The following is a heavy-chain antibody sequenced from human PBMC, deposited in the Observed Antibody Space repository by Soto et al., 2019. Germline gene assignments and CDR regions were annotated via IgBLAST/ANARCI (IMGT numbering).Heavy chain of an antibody. V-gene: IGHV1-18*04. J-gene: IGHJ4*02. Sequence: ASVKVSCKASGYTFTSYGISWVRQARGRGREWMGWISAYNGNTNYAQKLQGRVTMTTDTSTSTAYMELRSLRSDDTAVYYCARVITIFGVVIIPRYYFDYWGQGTLVTVSS. CDR1: GYTFTSYG. CDR3: ARVITIFGVVIIPRYYFDY. CDR2: ISAYNGNT. D-gene: IGHD3-3*01.